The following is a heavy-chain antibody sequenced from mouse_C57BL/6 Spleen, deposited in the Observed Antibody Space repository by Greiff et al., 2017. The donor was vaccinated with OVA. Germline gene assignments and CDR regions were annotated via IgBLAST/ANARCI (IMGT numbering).Heavy chain of an antibody. D-gene: IGHD2-13*01. J-gene: IGHJ2*01. CDR1: GYTFTDYY. V-gene: IGHV1-26*01. CDR2: INPNNGGT. Sequence: EVKLQQSGPELVKPGASVKISCKASGYTFTDYYMNWVKQSHGKSLEWIGDINPNNGGTSYNQKFKGKATLTVDKSSSTAYMELRSLTSEDSAVYYCESLYGDYEGYWGQGTTLTVSS. CDR3: ESLYGDYEGY.